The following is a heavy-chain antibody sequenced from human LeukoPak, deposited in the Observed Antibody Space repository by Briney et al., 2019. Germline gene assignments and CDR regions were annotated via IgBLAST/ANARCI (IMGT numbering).Heavy chain of an antibody. CDR2: INHSGST. Sequence: PSETLSLTCAVYGGSFSGYYWSWICQPPGKGLGWIGEINHSGSTNYNPSLKSRVTISVDTSKNQFSLKLSSVTAADTAVYYCAREHYYDSSGYERVDPWGQGTLVTVSS. CDR3: AREHYYDSSGYERVDP. D-gene: IGHD3-22*01. CDR1: GGSFSGYY. J-gene: IGHJ5*02. V-gene: IGHV4-34*01.